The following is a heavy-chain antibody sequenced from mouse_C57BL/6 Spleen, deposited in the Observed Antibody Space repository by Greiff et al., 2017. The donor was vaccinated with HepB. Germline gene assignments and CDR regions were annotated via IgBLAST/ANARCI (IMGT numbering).Heavy chain of an antibody. V-gene: IGHV1-26*01. D-gene: IGHD2-1*01. CDR3: ARLYWDYAMDY. CDR2: INPNNGGT. J-gene: IGHJ4*01. CDR1: GYTFTDYY. Sequence: VQLQQSGPELVKPGASVKISCKASGYTFTDYYMNWVKQSHGKSLEWIGDINPNNGGTSYNQKFKGKATLTVDKSSSTAYMELRSLTSEDSAVYYCARLYWDYAMDYWGQGTSVTVSS.